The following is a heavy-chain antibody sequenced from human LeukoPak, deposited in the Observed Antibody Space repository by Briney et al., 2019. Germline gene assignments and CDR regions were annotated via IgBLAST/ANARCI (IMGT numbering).Heavy chain of an antibody. CDR3: ATRGTTGTKYLEY. CDR2: VSFDSNKI. D-gene: IGHD1-1*01. J-gene: IGHJ4*02. CDR1: GFTFSTYG. Sequence: GGSLRLSCEASGFTFSTYGMHWVRQAPGKGLEWVAVVSFDSNKIYYVDSVKGRFTISRDNSKNTLHLQMNSLRVEDTAVYYCATRGTTGTKYLEYWGQGTLVTVSS. V-gene: IGHV3-30*03.